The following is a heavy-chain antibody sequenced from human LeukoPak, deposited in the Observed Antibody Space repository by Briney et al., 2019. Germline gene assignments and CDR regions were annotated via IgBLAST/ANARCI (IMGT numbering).Heavy chain of an antibody. V-gene: IGHV4-59*01. Sequence: PSETLSLTCTISGGSISNYYWSWIRQPPGKGLEWIGYIYYSGSTNYNPSLKSRVTISVDTSKNQFSLKLSSVTAADTAVYYCARTLDYGDYPTTYFDYWGQGTLVTVSS. CDR1: GGSISNYY. D-gene: IGHD4-17*01. CDR2: IYYSGST. J-gene: IGHJ4*02. CDR3: ARTLDYGDYPTTYFDY.